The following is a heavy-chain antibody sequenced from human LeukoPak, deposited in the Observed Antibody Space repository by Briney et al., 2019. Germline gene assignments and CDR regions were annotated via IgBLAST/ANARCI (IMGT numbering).Heavy chain of an antibody. Sequence: GGSLRLSCAASGFTFSSYWMSWVRQAPGKGLEWVANIKQDGSEKYYVDSVKGRFTISRDNAKNSLYLQMNSLRAENTAVYYFASTDTAAIAFDIWGQGTMVTVSS. CDR3: ASTDTAAIAFDI. CDR2: IKQDGSEK. CDR1: GFTFSSYW. J-gene: IGHJ3*02. V-gene: IGHV3-7*01. D-gene: IGHD2-2*01.